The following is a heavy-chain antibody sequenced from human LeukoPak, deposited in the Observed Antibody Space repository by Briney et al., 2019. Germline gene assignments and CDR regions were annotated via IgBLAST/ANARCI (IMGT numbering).Heavy chain of an antibody. D-gene: IGHD5-18*01. CDR3: ARDTAMALDY. J-gene: IGHJ4*02. Sequence: GASVKVSCKASGYTFTSYAMNWVRQAPGQGLEWMGWISAYNGNTNYAQKLQGRVTMTTDTSTSTAYMELRSLRSDDTAVYYCARDTAMALDYWGQGTLVTVSS. V-gene: IGHV1-18*01. CDR2: ISAYNGNT. CDR1: GYTFTSYA.